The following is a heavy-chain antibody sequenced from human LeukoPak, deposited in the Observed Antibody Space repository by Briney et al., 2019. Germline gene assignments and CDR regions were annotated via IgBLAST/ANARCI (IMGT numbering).Heavy chain of an antibody. V-gene: IGHV5-51*01. D-gene: IGHD2-2*01. J-gene: IGHJ4*02. CDR3: AVGDVVVVPAAGVDY. CDR2: IYPGDSDT. CDR1: GYRFTSYW. Sequence: GESLKISCKGSGYRFTSYWIGWVRQMPGKGLEWMGIIYPGDSDTRYSPSFQGQVTISADKSISTAYLQWSSLKASDTAMYYCAVGDVVVVPAAGVDYWGQGTLVTVSS.